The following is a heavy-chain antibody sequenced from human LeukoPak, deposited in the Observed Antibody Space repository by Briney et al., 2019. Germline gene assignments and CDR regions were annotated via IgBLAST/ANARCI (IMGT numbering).Heavy chain of an antibody. Sequence: GGSLRLSCAASGFTFSSYSMNWVRQAPGKGLEWVSYISSSSSTIYYADSVKGRFTISRDNAKNSLYLQMNSLRGEDTAVYHCARVIEYYYDSKDAFDIWGQGTMVTVSS. J-gene: IGHJ3*02. CDR1: GFTFSSYS. CDR3: ARVIEYYYDSKDAFDI. CDR2: ISSSSSTI. D-gene: IGHD3-22*01. V-gene: IGHV3-48*01.